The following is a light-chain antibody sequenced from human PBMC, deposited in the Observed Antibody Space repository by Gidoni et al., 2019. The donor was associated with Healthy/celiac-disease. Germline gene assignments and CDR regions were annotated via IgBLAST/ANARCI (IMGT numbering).Light chain of an antibody. Sequence: EIVLTQSPAPLALSPGERSTLACRASHSVSSYLAWYHQKPGQAPSLLIYDASNRATGIPARFCGSGSGTDFTLPISSLEPEDFAVYYCQQRSKDFGGGTKVEIK. CDR2: DAS. V-gene: IGKV3-11*01. CDR1: HSVSSY. CDR3: QQRSKD. J-gene: IGKJ4*01.